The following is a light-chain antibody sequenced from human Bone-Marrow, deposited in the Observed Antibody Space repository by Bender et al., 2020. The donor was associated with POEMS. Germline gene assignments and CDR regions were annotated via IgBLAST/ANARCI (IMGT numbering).Light chain of an antibody. CDR2: EVS. V-gene: IGLV2-14*01. CDR1: SSDVGGYNY. CDR3: ASYTTTDTVV. Sequence: QSALTQPPSASGSPGQSVTISCTGTSSDVGGYNYVSWYQQHPGKAPKLMISEVSNRPSGVSNRFSGSKSGNTASLTISGLQAEDEADYYCASYTTTDTVVFGGGTKLTVL. J-gene: IGLJ2*01.